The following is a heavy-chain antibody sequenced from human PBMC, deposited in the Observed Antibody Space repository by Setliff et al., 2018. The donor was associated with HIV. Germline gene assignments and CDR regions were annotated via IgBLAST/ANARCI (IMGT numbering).Heavy chain of an antibody. J-gene: IGHJ6*03. CDR3: ARCLKDIVVVPYAGGGMDV. D-gene: IGHD2-2*01. V-gene: IGHV7-4-1*02. CDR2: INTENGNP. CDR1: GYTFTSYA. Sequence: GASVKVSCKTSGYTFTSYALNWVRQAPGQGLEWMGWINTENGNPTYAQGFTGRFVFSLDTSVNTAYLHISSLKPEDAAVYYCARCLKDIVVVPYAGGGMDVWGKGTTVTVSS.